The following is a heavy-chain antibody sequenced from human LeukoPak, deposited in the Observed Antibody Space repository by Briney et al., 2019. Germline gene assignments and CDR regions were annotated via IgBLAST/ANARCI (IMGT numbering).Heavy chain of an antibody. CDR3: ARGGTILGVVIKGFDP. Sequence: ASVKVSCKASGYTFTGYYMHWVRQAPGQGLEWMGWINPNSGGTNYAQKFQGRVTMTRDTSISTAYMELSRLRSDDTAVYYCARGGTILGVVIKGFDPWGQGTLVTVSS. CDR1: GYTFTGYY. J-gene: IGHJ5*02. D-gene: IGHD3-3*01. CDR2: INPNSGGT. V-gene: IGHV1-2*02.